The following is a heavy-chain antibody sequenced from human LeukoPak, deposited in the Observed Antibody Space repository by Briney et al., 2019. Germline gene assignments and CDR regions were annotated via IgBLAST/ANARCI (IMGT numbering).Heavy chain of an antibody. Sequence: GASVKVSCKASGGTFSSYAISWVRQATGQGLEWMGGIIPIFGTANYAQKFQGRVTITADKSTSTAYMELSSLRSEDTAVYYCARKYSSSWYGGYFDYWGQGTLVTVSS. V-gene: IGHV1-69*06. D-gene: IGHD6-13*01. CDR2: IIPIFGTA. CDR3: ARKYSSSWYGGYFDY. J-gene: IGHJ4*02. CDR1: GGTFSSYA.